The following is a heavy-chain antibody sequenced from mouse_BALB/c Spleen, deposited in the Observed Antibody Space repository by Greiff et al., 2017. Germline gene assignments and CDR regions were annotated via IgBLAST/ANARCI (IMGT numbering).Heavy chain of an antibody. CDR2: IDPENGNT. CDR3: ARIYDGYYVYFDV. Sequence: EVKLQQSGAGLVRPGAFVKLSSKSSGFTIKDSYMPWVNQRPEQGLEWIGWIDPENGNTIYDPKFQGKASITADTSSNTAYLQLSSLTSEDTAVYYCARIYDGYYVYFDVWGAGTTVTVSS. J-gene: IGHJ1*01. V-gene: IGHV14-1*02. D-gene: IGHD2-3*01. CDR1: GFTIKDSY.